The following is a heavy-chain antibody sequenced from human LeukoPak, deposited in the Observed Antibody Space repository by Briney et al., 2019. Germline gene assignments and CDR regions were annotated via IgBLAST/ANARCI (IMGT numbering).Heavy chain of an antibody. CDR1: GFTLSDYY. Sequence: GGSLRLSCAVSGFTLSDYYMSWIRQAPGKGLEWVSYISSSGSTIYYADSVKGRFTISRDNAKNSLYLQMNSLRAEDTAVYYCARGNLPSPIDYWGQGTLVTVSS. CDR2: ISSSGSTI. CDR3: ARGNLPSPIDY. J-gene: IGHJ4*02. V-gene: IGHV3-11*04.